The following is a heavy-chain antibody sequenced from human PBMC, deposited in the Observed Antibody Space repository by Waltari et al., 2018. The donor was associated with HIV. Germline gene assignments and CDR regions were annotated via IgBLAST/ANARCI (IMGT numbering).Heavy chain of an antibody. J-gene: IGHJ6*02. CDR1: GYRFTRYP. V-gene: IGHV1-3*01. D-gene: IGHD5-18*01. CDR3: VRDMSDTPVGPDMDV. CDR2: INAANGNT. Sequence: QVQFVQSGAEVKKPGASVKDSCKTSGYRFTRYPVHWVRQAPAQRLEWMGWINAANGNTKYSQKFQGRVTITRDTSASTAYMELSSLRSEDTAVYYCVRDMSDTPVGPDMDVWGQGTTVTVSS.